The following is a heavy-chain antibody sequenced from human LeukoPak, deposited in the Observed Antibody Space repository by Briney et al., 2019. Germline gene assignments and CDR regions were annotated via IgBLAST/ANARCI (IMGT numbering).Heavy chain of an antibody. Sequence: GGFLRLSCAASEFTFSSYAMNWVRPAPGKGLGWVSGISGGGDRTYYADSVKGRFTISRDNSKSTLYLQMNSLRVEDTALYYCAKGDGINHYHWFDPWGQGTQVTVSS. J-gene: IGHJ5*02. CDR3: AKGDGINHYHWFDP. V-gene: IGHV3-23*01. CDR2: ISGGGDRT. D-gene: IGHD2-21*02. CDR1: EFTFSSYA.